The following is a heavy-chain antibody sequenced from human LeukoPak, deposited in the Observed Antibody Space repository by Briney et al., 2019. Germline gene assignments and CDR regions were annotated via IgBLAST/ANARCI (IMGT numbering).Heavy chain of an antibody. J-gene: IGHJ6*03. D-gene: IGHD5-12*01. CDR3: ARDQGQEWLRIEIDYYYYMDV. V-gene: IGHV1-18*01. Sequence: ASVKVSCKASGYTFTSYGISWVRQAPGQGLEWMGWISAYNGNTNYAQKLQGRVTMTMTTDTSTSTAYMELRSLRSDDTAVYYRARDQGQEWLRIEIDYYYYMDVWGKGTTVTVSS. CDR2: ISAYNGNT. CDR1: GYTFTSYG.